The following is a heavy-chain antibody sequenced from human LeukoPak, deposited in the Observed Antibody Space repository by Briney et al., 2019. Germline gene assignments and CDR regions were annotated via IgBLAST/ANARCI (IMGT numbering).Heavy chain of an antibody. Sequence: GGSLSLSCAASGITFSRYAFHWVRQAPGKGLEWVAFISYDGESKYYADSVKGRFTISRDSSKNTLFLQMNSLRPEDTAVYYCARERLTMVRGAIKLGNYGMDVWGQGTTITVSS. CDR1: GITFSRYA. CDR3: ARERLTMVRGAIKLGNYGMDV. D-gene: IGHD3-10*01. J-gene: IGHJ6*02. CDR2: ISYDGESK. V-gene: IGHV3-30*04.